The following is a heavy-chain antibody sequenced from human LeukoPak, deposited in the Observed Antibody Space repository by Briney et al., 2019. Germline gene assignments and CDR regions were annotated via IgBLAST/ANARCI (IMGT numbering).Heavy chain of an antibody. D-gene: IGHD3-16*01. V-gene: IGHV5-51*01. J-gene: IGHJ6*03. CDR1: GYSFTSYW. Sequence: GVSLKISCEGSGYSFTSYWIGWVRQVPGKGLEWMGIIYPGDSDTRYSPSFQGQVTISADKPLSTAYLQWSSLKASDTAMYDCARHTLINEGRYYYYYYMDVWGKGTTVTVSS. CDR3: ARHTLINEGRYYYYYYMDV. CDR2: IYPGDSDT.